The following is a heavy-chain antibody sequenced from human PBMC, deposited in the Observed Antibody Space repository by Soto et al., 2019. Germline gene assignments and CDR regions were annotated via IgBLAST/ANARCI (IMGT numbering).Heavy chain of an antibody. Sequence: GGSLRPSCAASGFTFSNAWMSWVRQAPGKGLEWVGRIKSKTDGGTTDYAAPVKGRFTISRDDSKNTLYLQMNSLKTEDTAVYYCTTVPRELRRYYYYYYGMDVWGQGTTVTVSS. CDR1: GFTFSNAW. V-gene: IGHV3-15*01. D-gene: IGHD3-3*01. CDR2: IKSKTDGGTT. CDR3: TTVPRELRRYYYYYYGMDV. J-gene: IGHJ6*02.